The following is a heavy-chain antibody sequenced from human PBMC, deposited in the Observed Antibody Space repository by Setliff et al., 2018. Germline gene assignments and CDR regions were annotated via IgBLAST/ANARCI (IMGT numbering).Heavy chain of an antibody. CDR1: GGSISSGSYY. V-gene: IGHV4-61*09. CDR2: IYTSGST. CDR3: ASRATYYNFWSGYYLY. Sequence: SETLSLTCTVSGGSISSGSYYWRWMRQPAGKGLEWIGHIYTSGSTNYNPSLKSRVTISVDPSKNQFSLKLSSVTAADTAVYYCASRATYYNFWSGYYLYWGQGTLVTVSS. D-gene: IGHD3-3*01. J-gene: IGHJ4*02.